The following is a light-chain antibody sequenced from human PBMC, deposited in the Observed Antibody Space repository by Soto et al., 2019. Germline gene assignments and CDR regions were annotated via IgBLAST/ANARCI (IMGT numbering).Light chain of an antibody. CDR2: GAT. CDR3: QQYNKWPPLT. V-gene: IGKV3-15*01. CDR1: QSISNN. Sequence: EIVMTQSPATLSVSPWERATLSCRASQSISNNLAWYQQKVGQAPRLLIYGATTRDTGIPARFSGSGSGTEFTLTISSLQTEDFAVYYCQQYNKWPPLTFGGGTKVDIK. J-gene: IGKJ4*01.